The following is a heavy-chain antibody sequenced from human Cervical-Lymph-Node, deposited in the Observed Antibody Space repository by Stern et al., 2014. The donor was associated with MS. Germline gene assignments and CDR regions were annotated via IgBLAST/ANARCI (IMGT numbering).Heavy chain of an antibody. Sequence: VQLVQSGAEVKKPGESLKISCKGSGYSFTSYWIGWVGQMPGQGLQWMGINYPGDSDTRYSPSFQGPVTISADKSISTAYLQWSSLKASDTAMYYCARHCGFRPGCIDYWGQGTLVTVSS. D-gene: IGHD2-21*01. CDR2: NYPGDSDT. V-gene: IGHV5-51*01. CDR3: ARHCGFRPGCIDY. CDR1: GYSFTSYW. J-gene: IGHJ4*02.